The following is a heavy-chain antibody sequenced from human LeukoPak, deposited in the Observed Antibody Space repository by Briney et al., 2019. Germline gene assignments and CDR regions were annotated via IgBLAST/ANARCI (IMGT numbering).Heavy chain of an antibody. CDR2: INQDGGEI. J-gene: IGHJ5*02. D-gene: IGHD3-10*01. CDR1: EFTFSNYA. V-gene: IGHV3-7*04. CDR3: VRAHHPGGWFDP. Sequence: GGSLRLSCAASEFTFSNYAMSWVRQAPGKGLEWVASINQDGGEIHYVDSVKGRFTISRDNAKNSLYLQMNSLTAEDTAVHYCVRAHHPGGWFDPWGQGTLVTVSS.